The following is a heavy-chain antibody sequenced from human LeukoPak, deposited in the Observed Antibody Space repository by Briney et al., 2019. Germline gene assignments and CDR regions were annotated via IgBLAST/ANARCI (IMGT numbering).Heavy chain of an antibody. V-gene: IGHV4-39*07. CDR1: GGSISSSSYY. CDR3: ARVSGYSYGPIDY. CDR2: IYYSGST. D-gene: IGHD5-18*01. J-gene: IGHJ4*02. Sequence: SETLSLTRTVSGGSISSSSYYWGWIRQPPGKGLEWIGSIYYSGSTYYNPSLKSRVTISVDTSKNQFSLKLSSVTAADTAVYYCARVSGYSYGPIDYWGQGTLVTVSS.